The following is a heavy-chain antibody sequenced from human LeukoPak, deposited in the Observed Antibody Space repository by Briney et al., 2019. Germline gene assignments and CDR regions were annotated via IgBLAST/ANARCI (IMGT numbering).Heavy chain of an antibody. CDR2: IYHSGST. V-gene: IGHV4-38-2*02. CDR3: AGGSYYEY. D-gene: IGHD1-26*01. Sequence: SETLSLTCTASGYSISSGYYWGWIRQPPGKGLEWIGNIYHSGSTYYNPSLKSRVTISVDTSKNQFSLKLTSVTPADTAVYYCAGGSYYEYWGQGTLVTVSS. J-gene: IGHJ4*02. CDR1: GYSISSGYY.